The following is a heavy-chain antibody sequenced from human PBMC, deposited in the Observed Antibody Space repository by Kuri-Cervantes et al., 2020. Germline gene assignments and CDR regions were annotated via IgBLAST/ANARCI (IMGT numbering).Heavy chain of an antibody. CDR2: ITGSGYNT. Sequence: GGSLRLSCAASGFSFSTYAMNWVRQAPGKGLEWVSGITGSGYNTYYTDSGMGRFTISRDNFKNTLYLQMNSLRAEDTAVYYCAKDLDIVATATFDYWGQGTLVTVSS. V-gene: IGHV3-23*01. CDR1: GFSFSTYA. D-gene: IGHD5-12*01. J-gene: IGHJ4*02. CDR3: AKDLDIVATATFDY.